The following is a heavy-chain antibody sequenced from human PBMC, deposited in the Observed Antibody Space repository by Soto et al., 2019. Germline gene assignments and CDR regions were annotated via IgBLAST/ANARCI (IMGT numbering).Heavy chain of an antibody. Sequence: ASVKVSCKASGYPFSDNQIHWLRRAPGQGLEWMGRINXXXDXTXYXXXXXXRVTMTRDTSIDTAYLELTGLTSDDTATYYCARKHSLDYIRWGLDPWGQGTLVTVS. CDR2: INXXXDXT. V-gene: IGHV1-2*02. CDR3: ARKHSLDYIRWGLDP. D-gene: IGHD4-4*01. J-gene: IGHJ5*02. CDR1: GYPFSDNQ.